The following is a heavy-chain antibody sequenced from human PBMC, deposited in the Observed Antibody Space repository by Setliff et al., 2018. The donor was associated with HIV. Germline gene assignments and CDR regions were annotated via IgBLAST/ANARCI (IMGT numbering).Heavy chain of an antibody. CDR2: IKSDGTEK. CDR3: ARLRINDF. J-gene: IGHJ4*02. Sequence: GGSLRLSCIASGLSFNNYYMTWVRQAPGKGLEWVGNIKSDGTEKNYADSVRGRFTISRDNTKNSLYLQMDGLRVEDTAVYYCARLRINDFWGQGTPVTVSS. V-gene: IGHV3-7*01. CDR1: GLSFNNYY.